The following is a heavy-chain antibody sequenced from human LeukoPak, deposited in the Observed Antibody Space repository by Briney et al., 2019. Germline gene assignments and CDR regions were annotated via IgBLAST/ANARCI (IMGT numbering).Heavy chain of an antibody. CDR3: ARDYDFSSGRFDS. J-gene: IGHJ4*02. Sequence: ASVKVSCKASGYTFTIYGISWVRQAPGQRLEWMGWVSPYNGNTNYAQKFQGRVTMTTDTSTSTAYMELRSLKSDDTAVYYCARDYDFSSGRFDSWGQGTLVTVSS. CDR1: GYTFTIYG. D-gene: IGHD3-3*01. CDR2: VSPYNGNT. V-gene: IGHV1-18*01.